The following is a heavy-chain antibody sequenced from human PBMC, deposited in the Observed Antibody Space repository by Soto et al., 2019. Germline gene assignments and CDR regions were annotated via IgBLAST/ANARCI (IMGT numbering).Heavy chain of an antibody. CDR1: GFTFSSYA. J-gene: IGHJ6*02. Sequence: GGSLRLSCAASGFTFSSYAMHWVRQAPGKGLEWVAVISYDGSNKYYADSVKGRFTISRDNSKNTLYLQMNSLRAEDTAVYYCAREVGVAPYDGMDVWGQGTTFTVS. V-gene: IGHV3-30-3*01. CDR2: ISYDGSNK. D-gene: IGHD5-12*01. CDR3: AREVGVAPYDGMDV.